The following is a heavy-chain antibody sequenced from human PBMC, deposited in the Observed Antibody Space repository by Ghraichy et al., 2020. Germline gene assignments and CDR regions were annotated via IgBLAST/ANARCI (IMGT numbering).Heavy chain of an antibody. CDR3: TTEGGWFAHYGMDV. CDR1: GFTFSNAW. Sequence: LSLTCAASGFTFSNAWMSWVRQAPGKGLEWVGRIKSKTDGGTTDYAAPVKGRFTISRDDSKNTLYLQMNSLKTEDTAVYYCTTEGGWFAHYGMDVWGQGTTVTVSS. D-gene: IGHD3-10*01. V-gene: IGHV3-15*01. CDR2: IKSKTDGGTT. J-gene: IGHJ6*02.